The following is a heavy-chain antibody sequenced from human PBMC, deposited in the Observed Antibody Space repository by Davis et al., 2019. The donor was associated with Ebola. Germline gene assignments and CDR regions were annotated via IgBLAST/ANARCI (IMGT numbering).Heavy chain of an antibody. D-gene: IGHD3-22*01. CDR2: ISGGGGNT. CDR1: GFTFSSYA. J-gene: IGHJ6*04. V-gene: IGHV3-23*01. CDR3: AKGLKSYYYDSSGSSFYYYFGMDV. Sequence: PGGSLRLSCAASGFTFSSYAMSWVRQAPGKGLEWVSAISGGGGNTYYADSVKGRFTISRDNSKKTMYLQMNSLRGEDTAVYYCAKGLKSYYYDSSGSSFYYYFGMDVWGKGTTVTVSS.